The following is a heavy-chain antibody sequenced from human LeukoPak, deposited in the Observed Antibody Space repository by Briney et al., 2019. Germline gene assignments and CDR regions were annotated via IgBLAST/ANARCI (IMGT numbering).Heavy chain of an antibody. Sequence: ASVTVSCKASGYTFTSYVINWVRQAPGQGLEWMGWISGHNGNTNYAQKLQGRVTTTTDTSTSTAYMELRSLRSDDTAVYYCAREDTALGYWGQGTLVTVSS. CDR2: ISGHNGNT. D-gene: IGHD5-18*01. V-gene: IGHV1-18*01. CDR3: AREDTALGY. J-gene: IGHJ4*02. CDR1: GYTFTSYV.